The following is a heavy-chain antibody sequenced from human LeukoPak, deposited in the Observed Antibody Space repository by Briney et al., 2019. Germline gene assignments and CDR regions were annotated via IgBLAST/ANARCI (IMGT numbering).Heavy chain of an antibody. CDR3: ARHAAVVRAFDI. Sequence: PSETLSLTCTASGGSISSYYWSWIRQPPGKGLEWIGYIYYSGSTNYNPSLKSRVTISVDTSKNQFSLKLSSVTAADTAVYYCARHAAVVRAFDIWGQGTMVTVSS. CDR1: GGSISSYY. J-gene: IGHJ3*02. CDR2: IYYSGST. V-gene: IGHV4-59*08. D-gene: IGHD4-23*01.